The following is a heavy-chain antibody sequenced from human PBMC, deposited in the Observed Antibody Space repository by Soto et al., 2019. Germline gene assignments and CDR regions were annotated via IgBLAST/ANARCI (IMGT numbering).Heavy chain of an antibody. D-gene: IGHD6-19*01. Sequence: GASVKVSCKASGYTFTSYAMHWVRQAPGQRLEWMGWINAGNGNTKYSQKFQGRVTITRDTSASTAYMELSSLRAEDTAVYYCGAAVAGTGTRPIGFDPWGLGTLVTVSS. V-gene: IGHV1-3*01. CDR1: GYTFTSYA. CDR2: INAGNGNT. J-gene: IGHJ5*02. CDR3: GAAVAGTGTRPIGFDP.